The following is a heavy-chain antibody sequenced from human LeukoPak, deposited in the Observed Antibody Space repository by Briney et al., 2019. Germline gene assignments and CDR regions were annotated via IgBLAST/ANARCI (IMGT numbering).Heavy chain of an antibody. CDR1: GFTFSGSA. Sequence: GGSLRLSCAASGFTFSGSAMHWVRQASGKGLEWVGRIRRKANSYATAYAASVKGRFTISRDDSKNTAYLQMNSLKTEDTAVYYCTRRGHYYGSGSYYNYYYYGMDVWGKGTTVTVSS. J-gene: IGHJ6*04. CDR2: IRRKANSYAT. V-gene: IGHV3-73*01. D-gene: IGHD3-10*01. CDR3: TRRGHYYGSGSYYNYYYYGMDV.